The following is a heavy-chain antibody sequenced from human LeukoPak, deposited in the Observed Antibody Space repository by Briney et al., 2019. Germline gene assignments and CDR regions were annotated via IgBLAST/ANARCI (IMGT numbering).Heavy chain of an antibody. CDR3: AKGYRTYYMDV. CDR1: GFTFDDYA. D-gene: IGHD1-14*01. J-gene: IGHJ6*03. Sequence: GGSLRLSCAAPGFTFDDYAMHWVRQAPGKGLEWVSLISWDGGSTYYADSVKGRFTISRDNSKNSLYLQMNSLRAEDTALYYCAKGYRTYYMDVWGKGTTVTVSS. V-gene: IGHV3-43D*03. CDR2: ISWDGGST.